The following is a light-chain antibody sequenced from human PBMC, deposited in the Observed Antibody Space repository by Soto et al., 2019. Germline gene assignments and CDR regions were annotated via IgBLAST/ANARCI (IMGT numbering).Light chain of an antibody. CDR1: QSISTY. J-gene: IGKJ5*01. Sequence: IQITQSPSSLSASVGDRVTITCRASQSISTYLYWYQQKPGKAPKLLIYAASSLQSGVPSRFSGSGSGTDFTLTISSLQPEDFATYHCQQSYSIPITFGQGTRLEI. V-gene: IGKV1-39*01. CDR2: AAS. CDR3: QQSYSIPIT.